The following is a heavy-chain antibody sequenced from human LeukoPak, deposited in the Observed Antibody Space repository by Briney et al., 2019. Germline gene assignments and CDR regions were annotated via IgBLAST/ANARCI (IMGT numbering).Heavy chain of an antibody. CDR1: GGSIRSSSYY. V-gene: IGHV4-39*01. D-gene: IGHD6-13*01. J-gene: IGHJ4*02. CDR3: ARPRLIAAEFDY. Sequence: SETLSLTXTVSGGSIRSSSYYWGWIRQPPGKGLDWIGSIYYSGSTYYNPSLKSRVTISVDTSKNQFSLKLSSVTAADTAVYYCARPRLIAAEFDYWGQGTLVTVSS. CDR2: IYYSGST.